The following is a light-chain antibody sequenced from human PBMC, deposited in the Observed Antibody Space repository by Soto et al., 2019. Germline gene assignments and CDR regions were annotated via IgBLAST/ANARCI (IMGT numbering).Light chain of an antibody. Sequence: DIQITQAPSSLSASVGDRVTITCRASQSISSYLNWYPQKPGKAPKLLVYDASSLQSGVPLRFSGSGSGTDLTLTISCLQSEDFATYYCQQYYSFHTWTFGQGTKVDIK. CDR3: QQYYSFHTWT. CDR1: QSISSY. V-gene: IGKV1-39*01. J-gene: IGKJ1*01. CDR2: DAS.